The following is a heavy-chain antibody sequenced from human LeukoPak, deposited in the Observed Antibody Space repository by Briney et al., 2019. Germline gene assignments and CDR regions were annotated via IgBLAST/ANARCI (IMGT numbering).Heavy chain of an antibody. V-gene: IGHV4-61*02. J-gene: IGHJ4*02. Sequence: SETLSLTCTVSGGSISSSSYYWSWIRQPAGKGLEWIGRIYTSGSTNYNPSLKSRVTMSVDTSKNQFSLKLSSVTAADTAVYYCARDPPIGYYDSSGFDYWGQGTLVTVSS. CDR1: GGSISSSSYY. D-gene: IGHD3-22*01. CDR3: ARDPPIGYYDSSGFDY. CDR2: IYTSGST.